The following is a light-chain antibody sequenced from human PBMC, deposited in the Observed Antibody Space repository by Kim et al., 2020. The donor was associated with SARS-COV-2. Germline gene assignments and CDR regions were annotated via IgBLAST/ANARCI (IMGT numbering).Light chain of an antibody. V-gene: IGLV1-40*01. J-gene: IGLJ3*02. Sequence: RRTIHCTRSSSNIGAGYGVLWYQQLPGTAPKVLIYGNSYRPSGVPDRFSGSKSATSASLAITGLQAEDEADYYCQSYDSSLSGWVFGGGTQLTVL. CDR3: QSYDSSLSGWV. CDR1: SSNIGAGYG. CDR2: GNS.